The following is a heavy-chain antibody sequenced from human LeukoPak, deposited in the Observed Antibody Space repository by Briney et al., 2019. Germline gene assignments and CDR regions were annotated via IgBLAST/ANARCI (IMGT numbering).Heavy chain of an antibody. CDR2: INSDGSRT. J-gene: IGHJ1*01. CDR3: ARDGGYYYDSSGYYSPEYFQY. Sequence: GGSLRLSCAASKFSFSSYWMHWVRQAPGKGLVWVSRINSDGSRTNYADSVKGRFTISRDNAKNSLYLQMNSLRAEDTAVYYCARDGGYYYDSSGYYSPEYFQYWGQGTLVTVSS. CDR1: KFSFSSYW. V-gene: IGHV3-74*01. D-gene: IGHD3-22*01.